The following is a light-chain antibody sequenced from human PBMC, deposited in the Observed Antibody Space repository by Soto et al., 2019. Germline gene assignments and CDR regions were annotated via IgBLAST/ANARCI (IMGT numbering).Light chain of an antibody. J-gene: IGKJ1*01. V-gene: IGKV3-20*01. CDR3: QQYGSSPGT. CDR1: QSVRDTY. CDR2: DTS. Sequence: EIVLTQSPGTLSLSPGERATLSCRASQSVRDTYLAWYQQKPGQAPSLLIYDTSTRATDIPDRFSGSGSGTDFALTISRVEPEDFAMYFCQQYGSSPGTFGQGTKVEI.